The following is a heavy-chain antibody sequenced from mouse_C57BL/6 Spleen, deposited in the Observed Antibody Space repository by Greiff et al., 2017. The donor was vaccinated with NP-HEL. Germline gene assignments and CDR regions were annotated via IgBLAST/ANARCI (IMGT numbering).Heavy chain of an antibody. J-gene: IGHJ2*01. CDR2: INPNYGTT. D-gene: IGHD2-4*01. Sequence: EVHLVESGPELVKPGASVKISCKASGYSFTDYNMNWVKQSNGKSLEWIGVINPNYGTTSYNQKFKGKATLTVDQSSSTAYMQLNSLTSEDSAVYYCAREDYDSYYFDDWGQGTTLTVSS. CDR3: AREDYDSYYFDD. CDR1: GYSFTDYN. V-gene: IGHV1-39*01.